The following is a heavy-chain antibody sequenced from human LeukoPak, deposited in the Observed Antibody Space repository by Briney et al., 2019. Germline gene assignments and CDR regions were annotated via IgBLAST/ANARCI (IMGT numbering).Heavy chain of an antibody. J-gene: IGHJ6*03. CDR1: GFTFSSYW. V-gene: IGHV3-7*01. CDR2: IKQDGSEK. D-gene: IGHD5-18*01. CDR3: ARLGYSLVFYYMDV. Sequence: GGSLRLSCAASGFTFSSYWMSWVRQAPGKGLEWVANIKQDGSEKYYVDSVKCRFTISRDNAKNSLYLQMNSLRAEDTAVYYCARLGYSLVFYYMDVWGKGTTVTISS.